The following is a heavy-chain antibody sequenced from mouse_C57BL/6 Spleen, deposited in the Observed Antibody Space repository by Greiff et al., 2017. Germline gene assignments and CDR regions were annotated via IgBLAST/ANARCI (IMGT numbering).Heavy chain of an antibody. CDR1: GYAFTNYL. CDR3: ARRVVATDYFDY. CDR2: INPGSGGT. D-gene: IGHD1-1*01. J-gene: IGHJ2*01. Sequence: VQLQQSGAELVRPGTSVKVSCKASGYAFTNYLIEWVKQRPGQGLEWIGVINPGSGGTNYNEKFKGKATLTADKSSSTAYMQRSSLTSEDSAVYFCARRVVATDYFDYWGQGTTLTVSS. V-gene: IGHV1-54*01.